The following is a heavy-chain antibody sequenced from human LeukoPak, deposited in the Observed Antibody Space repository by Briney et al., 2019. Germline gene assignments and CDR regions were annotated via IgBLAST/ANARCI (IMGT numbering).Heavy chain of an antibody. Sequence: GGSLRLSCAASGFTFSSYWMSWVRQAPGKGLEWVANIKQDGSEKYYVDSVKGRFTISRDNAKNSLYLQMNSLRAEDTAVYYCTRVVVVPATYFDYWGQGTLVTVSS. CDR2: IKQDGSEK. D-gene: IGHD2-2*01. V-gene: IGHV3-7*01. CDR3: TRVVVVPATYFDY. J-gene: IGHJ4*02. CDR1: GFTFSSYW.